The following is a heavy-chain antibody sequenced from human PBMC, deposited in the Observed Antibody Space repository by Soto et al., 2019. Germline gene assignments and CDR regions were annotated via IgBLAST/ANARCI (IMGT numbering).Heavy chain of an antibody. CDR1: GFTFSSYG. J-gene: IGHJ4*02. D-gene: IGHD3-10*01. CDR3: ARDADGSVSSYYWALWFDY. CDR2: IWYDGSNK. Sequence: QVQLVESGGGVVQPGRSLRLSCAASGFTFSSYGMHWVRQAPGKGLEWVAVIWYDGSNKYYADSVKGRFTISRDNSKNTLYLQMNSLRAEDTAVYYCARDADGSVSSYYWALWFDYWGQGTLVTVSS. V-gene: IGHV3-33*01.